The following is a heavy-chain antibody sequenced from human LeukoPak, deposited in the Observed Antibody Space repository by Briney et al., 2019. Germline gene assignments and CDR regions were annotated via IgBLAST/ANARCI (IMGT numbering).Heavy chain of an antibody. CDR3: AKFYLETSGWLQYLDY. V-gene: IGHV3-23*01. CDR2: ISGSGGST. CDR1: GFTFSSYA. Sequence: GGSLRLSCAASGFTFSSYAMSWVRQAPGKGLEWVSAISGSGGSTYYADSVKGRFTISRDNSKNTLYLQMNSLRAEDTAVFYCAKFYLETSGWLQYLDYWGQGTLVTVSS. J-gene: IGHJ4*02. D-gene: IGHD5-24*01.